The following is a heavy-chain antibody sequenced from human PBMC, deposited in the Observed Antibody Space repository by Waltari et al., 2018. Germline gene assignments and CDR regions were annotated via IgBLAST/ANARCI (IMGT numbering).Heavy chain of an antibody. J-gene: IGHJ6*03. V-gene: IGHV3-7*01. CDR2: QKQDGSEK. CDR1: GFTFSSYW. Sequence: EVQLVESGGGLVQPGGSLRLSCAASGFTFSSYWRSWVRQAPGKGLEWGAKQKQDGSEKIYVDSVKGRFTISRDNAKNSLYLQMNSLRAEDTAVYYCARDTLKYMDVWGKGTTVTVSS. CDR3: ARDTLKYMDV.